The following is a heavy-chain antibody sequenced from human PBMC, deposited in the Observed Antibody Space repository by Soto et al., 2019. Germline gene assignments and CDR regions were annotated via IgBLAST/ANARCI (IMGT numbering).Heavy chain of an antibody. V-gene: IGHV3-7*01. CDR3: VRGGSNYAS. D-gene: IGHD4-4*01. J-gene: IGHJ5*02. Sequence: EVQLVESGGGLVQPGGSLRLSCTASGFTFSDSWMTWVRQAPGKGLEWVARIKPDESEKKYADSVKGRFSISRDNAKNSMYLQMDSRRGEETAVYYCVRGGSNYASWGQGTLVTVSS. CDR1: GFTFSDSW. CDR2: IKPDESEK.